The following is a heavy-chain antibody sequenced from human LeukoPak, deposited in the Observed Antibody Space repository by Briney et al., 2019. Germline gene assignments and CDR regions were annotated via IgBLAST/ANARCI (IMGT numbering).Heavy chain of an antibody. CDR1: GFTFKTHA. V-gene: IGHV3-23*01. Sequence: GGSLRLSCAASGFTFKTHAMSWVRQAPGKGLEWVSRIDDSGVIRSYADSVKGRLTISRDNSKMTLTLQMNSLRAEDTAVYYCAKRLKRNYYYHYAMDVWGQGTTVTVSS. J-gene: IGHJ6*02. CDR3: AKRLKRNYYYHYAMDV. D-gene: IGHD3-22*01. CDR2: IDDSGVIR.